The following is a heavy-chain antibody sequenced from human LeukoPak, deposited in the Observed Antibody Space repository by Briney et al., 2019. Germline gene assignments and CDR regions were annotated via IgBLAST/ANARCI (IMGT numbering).Heavy chain of an antibody. V-gene: IGHV3-21*01. Sequence: GGSLRLSCAASGFTFSSYAMSWVRQAPGKGLEWVSSISSSSSYIYYADSVKGRFTISRDNAKNSLYLQMNSLRAEDTAVYYCAREGSGGSCYYWGQGTLVTVSS. CDR2: ISSSSSYI. CDR1: GFTFSSYA. CDR3: AREGSGGSCYY. D-gene: IGHD2-15*01. J-gene: IGHJ4*02.